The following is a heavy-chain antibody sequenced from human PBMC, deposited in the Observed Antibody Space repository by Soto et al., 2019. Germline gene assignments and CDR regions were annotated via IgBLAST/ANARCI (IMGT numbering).Heavy chain of an antibody. CDR2: IGGSGGNT. Sequence: EGQLLESGGGLVQPGGSLRLSCAASGFIFNAYAMTWVRQAPGKGQEWVSAIGGSGGNTYYAASVKGRFTISRDNSKDTVDLEMNRLRFDDTAVYFCARVASDYINSADHWGQGILVTVSS. D-gene: IGHD4-4*01. CDR3: ARVASDYINSADH. CDR1: GFIFNAYA. V-gene: IGHV3-23*01. J-gene: IGHJ4*02.